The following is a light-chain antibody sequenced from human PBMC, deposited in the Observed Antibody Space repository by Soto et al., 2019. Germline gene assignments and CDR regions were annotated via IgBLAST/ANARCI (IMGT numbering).Light chain of an antibody. V-gene: IGLV2-14*03. J-gene: IGLJ1*01. CDR3: RSYTTSNTRQIV. CDR1: SSDVGGYNY. CDR2: DVS. Sequence: QSVLTQPASVSGSPGQSITISCTGTSSDVGGYNYVSWYQHPPGKAPKLIIYDVSNRPSGVSYRFSGSKSGNTASLTISGLQPEDEADYYCRSYTTSNTRQIVFGTGTKLTVL.